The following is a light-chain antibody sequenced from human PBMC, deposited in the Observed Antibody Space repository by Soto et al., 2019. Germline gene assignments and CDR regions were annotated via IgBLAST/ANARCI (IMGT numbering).Light chain of an antibody. CDR2: ATY. CDR1: QGIRNY. V-gene: IGKV1-16*01. J-gene: IGKJ1*01. CDR3: QQYNSYPRT. Sequence: DIQMTQSPSSLSASVGDRVTITCRASQGIRNYLAWFQQKPGQAPKSLIYATYTLQSGVPSRFSGSGSGTDFTLTISSLQPEDYATYYFQQYNSYPRTFGQGTKVEIK.